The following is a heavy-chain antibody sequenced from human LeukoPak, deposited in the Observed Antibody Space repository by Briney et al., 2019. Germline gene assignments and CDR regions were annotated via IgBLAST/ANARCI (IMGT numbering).Heavy chain of an antibody. D-gene: IGHD5-12*01. V-gene: IGHV4-59*01. J-gene: IGHJ4*02. Sequence: SETLSLTCTVSGGSISSYYWSWIRQPPGKGLKWIGYIYYSGSTNYNPSLKSRVTISVDTSKDQFSLKLSSVTAADTAVYYCARGNSGYDRRFDYWGQGTLVTVSS. CDR1: GGSISSYY. CDR3: ARGNSGYDRRFDY. CDR2: IYYSGST.